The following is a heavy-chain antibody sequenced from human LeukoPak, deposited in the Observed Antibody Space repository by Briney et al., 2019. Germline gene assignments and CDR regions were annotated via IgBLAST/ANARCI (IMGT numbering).Heavy chain of an antibody. Sequence: GGSLRLSCAASGFTFSSYAMHWVRQAPGKGLEWVAVISYDGSNKYYADSVKGRFTISRDNSKNTLYLQMNSLRAEDTAVYYCAREFSYYDSSGYHNWFDPWGQGTLVTVSS. V-gene: IGHV3-30*04. CDR1: GFTFSSYA. D-gene: IGHD3-22*01. CDR3: AREFSYYDSSGYHNWFDP. J-gene: IGHJ5*02. CDR2: ISYDGSNK.